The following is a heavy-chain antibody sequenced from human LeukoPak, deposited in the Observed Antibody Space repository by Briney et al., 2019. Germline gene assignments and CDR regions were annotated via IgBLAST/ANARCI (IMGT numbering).Heavy chain of an antibody. CDR2: INLDTGAA. CDR3: ARDLLGRSYGGGNYFGMEV. D-gene: IGHD2-21*01. CDR1: GYTFTYYH. Sequence: ASVKXSCKASGYTFTYYHMHWVRQAPGQGLERMGCINLDTGAAHYAQKFQDWLSMTRDTSINTVYMELSSLKSDDTAVYYCARDLLGRSYGGGNYFGMEVWGQGTTVTVSS. J-gene: IGHJ6*02. V-gene: IGHV1-2*04.